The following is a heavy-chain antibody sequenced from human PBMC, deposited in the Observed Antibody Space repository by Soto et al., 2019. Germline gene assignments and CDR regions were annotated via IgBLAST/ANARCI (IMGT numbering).Heavy chain of an antibody. D-gene: IGHD2-21*02. CDR1: GGTFSSYA. CDR2: IIPIFGTA. J-gene: IGHJ4*02. CDR3: AREEAYCGGDCYSDY. Sequence: QVQLVQSGAEVKKPGSSVKVSCKASGGTFSSYAISWVRQAPGQGLEWMGGIIPIFGTANYAQKFQGRVTSAADESTSTAYMELSSLRSEDTAVYYCAREEAYCGGDCYSDYWGQGTLVTVSS. V-gene: IGHV1-69*12.